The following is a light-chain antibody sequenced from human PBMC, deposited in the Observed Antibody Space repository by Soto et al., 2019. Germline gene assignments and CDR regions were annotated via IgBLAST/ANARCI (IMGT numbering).Light chain of an antibody. Sequence: EIVMTQAPATLSVSPGERATLSCRASQSVSSNLAWYQQKPGQAPRLLIYGASNRATGTPARFSGSGSGKDFTHTFNSRHSEDFAGYYCHQYNNWPPWTFGQGTKVEIK. J-gene: IGKJ1*01. CDR1: QSVSSN. CDR3: HQYNNWPPWT. V-gene: IGKV3-15*01. CDR2: GAS.